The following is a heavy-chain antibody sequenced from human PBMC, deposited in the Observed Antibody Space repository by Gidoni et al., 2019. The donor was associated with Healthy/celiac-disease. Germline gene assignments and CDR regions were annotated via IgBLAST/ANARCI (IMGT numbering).Heavy chain of an antibody. CDR1: GYTITSYG. V-gene: IGHV1-18*01. J-gene: IGHJ5*02. CDR3: ARVLSGWYWNNWFDP. CDR2: ISAYNGNT. D-gene: IGHD6-19*01. Sequence: QVQLVQSGAEVKKPGASVKVSCKASGYTITSYGISWVRQAPGQGREWMGWISAYNGNTNYAQKLQGRVTMTTDTSTSTAYMELRGLRSDDTAVYYCARVLSGWYWNNWFDPWGQGTLVTVSS.